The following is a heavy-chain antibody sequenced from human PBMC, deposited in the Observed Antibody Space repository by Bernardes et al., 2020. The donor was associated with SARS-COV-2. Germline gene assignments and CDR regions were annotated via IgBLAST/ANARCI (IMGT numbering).Heavy chain of an antibody. V-gene: IGHV3-30-3*01. CDR3: ARDSHHYYDSSGYYYPPYYYYGMDV. CDR2: ISYDGSNK. Sequence: GGSLRLSCAASGFTFSSYAMHWVRQAPGKGLEWVAVISYDGSNKYYADSVKGRFTISRDNSKNTLYLQMNSLRAEDTAVYYCARDSHHYYDSSGYYYPPYYYYGMDVWCQGTTVTVSS. J-gene: IGHJ6*02. CDR1: GFTFSSYA. D-gene: IGHD3-22*01.